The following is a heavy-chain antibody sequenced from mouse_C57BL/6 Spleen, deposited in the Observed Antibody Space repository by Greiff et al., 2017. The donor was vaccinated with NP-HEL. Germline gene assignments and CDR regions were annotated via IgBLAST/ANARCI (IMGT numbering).Heavy chain of an antibody. V-gene: IGHV1-64*01. Sequence: QVQLQQPGAELVKPGASVKLSCKASGYTFTSYWMHWVKQRPGQGLEWIGMIHPNSGSNNYNEKFKSKATLTVDKSSSTAYMQLSSLTSEDSAVYYCARSMDYGSSPWFAYGGQGTLVTVSA. CDR3: ARSMDYGSSPWFAY. CDR2: IHPNSGSN. D-gene: IGHD1-1*01. CDR1: GYTFTSYW. J-gene: IGHJ3*01.